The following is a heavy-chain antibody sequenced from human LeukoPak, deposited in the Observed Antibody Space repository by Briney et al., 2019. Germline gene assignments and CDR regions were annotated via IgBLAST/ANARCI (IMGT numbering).Heavy chain of an antibody. D-gene: IGHD3-9*01. CDR3: TTVVHDILTGYFPYFDY. CDR2: IKSKTDGGTT. V-gene: IGHV3-15*01. J-gene: IGHJ4*02. Sequence: GGSLRLSCAASGFTFSNAWMSWVRQAPGKGLEWVGRIKSKTDGGTTDYAAPVKGRFTISRDDSKNTLYLQMNSLKTEDTAVYYCTTVVHDILTGYFPYFDYWGQGTLVTVSS. CDR1: GFTFSNAW.